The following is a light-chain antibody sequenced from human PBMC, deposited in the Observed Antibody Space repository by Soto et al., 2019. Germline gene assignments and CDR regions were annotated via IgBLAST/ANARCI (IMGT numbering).Light chain of an antibody. V-gene: IGKV3-15*01. CDR3: QLDDEWPLT. J-gene: IGKJ4*01. Sequence: EKVMTQSPATLSVSPGERATLSCRASQNVKTRLAWYQQKPGQAPRLLIYDAFTRATGIPARFSGSASGTEFTRTISSMQSEDFAVYCFQLDDEWPLTFGGGTKVEIK. CDR2: DAF. CDR1: QNVKTR.